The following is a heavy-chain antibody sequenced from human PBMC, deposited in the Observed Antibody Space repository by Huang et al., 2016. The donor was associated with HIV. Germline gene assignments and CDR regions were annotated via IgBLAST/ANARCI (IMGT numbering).Heavy chain of an antibody. CDR2: ISSSSSYI. V-gene: IGHV3-21*01. D-gene: IGHD6-13*01. CDR3: ASEIAAASIDY. CDR1: GFTFSSYS. Sequence: EVQLVESGGGLDKPGGSLRLSCAASGFTFSSYSMTWVRQAPGKGLGWVSSISSSSSYIYYADSVKGRFTISRDNAKNSLYLQMNSLRAEDTAVYYCASEIAAASIDYWGQGTLVTVSS. J-gene: IGHJ4*02.